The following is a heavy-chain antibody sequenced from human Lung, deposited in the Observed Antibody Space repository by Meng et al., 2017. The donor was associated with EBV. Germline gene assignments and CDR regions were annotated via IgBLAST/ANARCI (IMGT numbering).Heavy chain of an antibody. Sequence: QVQLQESGPGLVKPSHTLSLTCTVSGGSISSGGYYWSWIRQHPGKGLEWIGYIYYSGSTYYNPSLKSLVTISVDTSKNQFSLKLSSVTAADTAVYYCARVVAGRYNWFDPWGQGTLVTVSS. J-gene: IGHJ5*02. D-gene: IGHD6-6*01. CDR2: IYYSGST. V-gene: IGHV4-31*01. CDR1: GGSISSGGYY. CDR3: ARVVAGRYNWFDP.